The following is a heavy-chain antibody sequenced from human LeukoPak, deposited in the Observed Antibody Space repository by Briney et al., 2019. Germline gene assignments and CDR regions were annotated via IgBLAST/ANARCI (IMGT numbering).Heavy chain of an antibody. Sequence: ASVKVSCKASRYTFTGYYMHWVRQAPGQGLEWMGWINPNSGDTNYAQKFQGRVTMTRDTSITTAYMELSRLRSDDTAVYFCGSGWSITGWYNNWFDPWGQGTLVTVSS. CDR1: RYTFTGYY. J-gene: IGHJ5*02. V-gene: IGHV1-2*02. CDR2: INPNSGDT. D-gene: IGHD6-19*01. CDR3: GSGWSITGWYNNWFDP.